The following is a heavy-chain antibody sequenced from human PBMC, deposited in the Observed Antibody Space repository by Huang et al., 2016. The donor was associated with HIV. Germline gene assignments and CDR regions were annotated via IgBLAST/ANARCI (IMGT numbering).Heavy chain of an antibody. CDR2: ISKTSGAT. Sequence: EVQLVESGGGLAQPGGSLRLSCVASGYTFSTYSMNWVRQAAGKGLECGSYISKTSGATSYAEYVKGRFTVSRDNVKNSLYLQMNRLRVEDTAMYYCVRDSSSGLQLRYWGQGALVIVS. V-gene: IGHV3-48*01. CDR3: VRDSSSGLQLRY. J-gene: IGHJ4*02. D-gene: IGHD3-22*01. CDR1: GYTFSTYS.